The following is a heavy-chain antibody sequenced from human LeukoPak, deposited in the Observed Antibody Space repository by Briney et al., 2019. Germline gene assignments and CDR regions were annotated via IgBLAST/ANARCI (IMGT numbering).Heavy chain of an antibody. CDR3: ARRRGSCTSASCYDDY. V-gene: IGHV5-51*01. D-gene: IGHD2-2*01. CDR2: IYPGDSDT. CDR1: GYTFTTYW. Sequence: GESLKISCKGSGYTFTTYWIAWVRQMPGKGLEWMGIIYPGDSDTRYSPSFRGQVTISADKSISTAYLQWSSLEASDTAMYYCARRRGSCTSASCYDDYRGQGTLVTVSS. J-gene: IGHJ4*02.